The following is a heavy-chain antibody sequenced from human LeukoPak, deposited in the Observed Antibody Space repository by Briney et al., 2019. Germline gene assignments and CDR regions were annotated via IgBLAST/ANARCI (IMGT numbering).Heavy chain of an antibody. CDR2: IYYRGNT. CDR1: GDSIRNYY. D-gene: IGHD3-10*01. CDR3: ARDPPGSGVNVDY. V-gene: IGHV4-59*12. Sequence: PSETLSLTCTVSGDSIRNYYWSWIRQPPGKGLEWIGYIYYRGNTNYNPSLKSRVIISIDTSKNQFSLNLNSLTAADTAVYYCARDPPGSGVNVDYWGQGTLVTVSS. J-gene: IGHJ4*02.